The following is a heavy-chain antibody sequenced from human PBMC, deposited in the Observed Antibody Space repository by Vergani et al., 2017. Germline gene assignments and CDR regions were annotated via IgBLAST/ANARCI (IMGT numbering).Heavy chain of an antibody. CDR2: INTNTGNP. CDR3: AREGGGSMFDY. CDR1: GYTFTDYW. Sequence: VQLVQSGAEVKKPGESLKISCEGSGYTFTDYWVGWVRQKPGKGLEWMGWINTNTGNPTYAQGFTGRFVFSLDTSVSTSYLQISSLEAEDTAVYYCAREGGGSMFDYWGQGTLVTVSS. D-gene: IGHD2-2*01. V-gene: IGHV7-4-1*02. J-gene: IGHJ4*02.